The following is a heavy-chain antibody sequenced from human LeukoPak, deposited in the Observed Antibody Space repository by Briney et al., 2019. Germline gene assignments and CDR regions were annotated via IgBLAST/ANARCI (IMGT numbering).Heavy chain of an antibody. V-gene: IGHV4-39*07. CDR1: GGSIISSSFW. CDR3: ARDRARSSSWYQGWFDP. Sequence: ASETLSLACTVSGGSIISSSFWWGWIRQPPGKGLEWIGSIYYSGVSYYNTSLKSRVTISVDTSKNQFSLKLSSVTAADTAVYYCARDRARSSSWYQGWFDPWGQGTLVTVSS. J-gene: IGHJ5*02. CDR2: IYYSGVS. D-gene: IGHD6-13*01.